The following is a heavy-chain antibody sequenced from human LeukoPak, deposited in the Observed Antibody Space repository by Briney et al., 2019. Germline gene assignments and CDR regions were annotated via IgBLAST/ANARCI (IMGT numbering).Heavy chain of an antibody. J-gene: IGHJ3*02. V-gene: IGHV3-9*01. CDR2: ISWDSGSI. CDR1: GFTFDDYG. CDR3: EKANYYDTSGYGYDAFDI. Sequence: GGSLRLSCAASGFTFDDYGMHWVRQAPGKGLEWVSGISWDSGSIGYADSVKGRFTISRDNAKNSLYLQMNSLRAEDTAVYYCEKANYYDTSGYGYDAFDIWGQGTMVTVSS. D-gene: IGHD3-22*01.